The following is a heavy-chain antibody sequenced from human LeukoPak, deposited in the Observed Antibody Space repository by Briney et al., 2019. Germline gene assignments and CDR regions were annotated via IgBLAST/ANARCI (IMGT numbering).Heavy chain of an antibody. V-gene: IGHV1-69*10. CDR2: IIPILGIA. CDR1: GGTFSSYA. D-gene: IGHD6-19*01. Sequence: SVKVSCKASGGTFSSYAISWVRQAPGQGLEWMGGIIPILGIANYAQKFQGRVTITADKSTSTAYMELSSLRSEDTAVYYCAGYGYSSGWYLGYFDYWGQGTLVTVSS. J-gene: IGHJ4*02. CDR3: AGYGYSSGWYLGYFDY.